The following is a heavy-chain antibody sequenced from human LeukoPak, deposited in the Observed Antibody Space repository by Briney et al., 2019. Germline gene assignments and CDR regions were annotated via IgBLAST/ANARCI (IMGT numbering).Heavy chain of an antibody. CDR2: ISWDGGST. V-gene: IGHV3-43*01. D-gene: IGHD3-16*01. CDR3: AKGDDWGYCDY. Sequence: GGSLRLSCAASGFTFDDYTMHWVRQAPGKGLEWVSFISWDGGSTYYADSVKGRFTISRDNSKNSLYLQMNSLRTEDTALYYCAKGDDWGYCDYWGQGTLVTVSS. J-gene: IGHJ4*02. CDR1: GFTFDDYT.